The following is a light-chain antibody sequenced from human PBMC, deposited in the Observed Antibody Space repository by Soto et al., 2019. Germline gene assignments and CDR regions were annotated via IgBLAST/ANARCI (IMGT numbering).Light chain of an antibody. V-gene: IGKV1-5*01. CDR1: QSISSW. CDR2: GAS. CDR3: QQYNSYSGT. J-gene: IGKJ3*01. Sequence: DIQMTQSPSTLSASVGDRVTITCRASQSISSWLAWYQQKPGKAPKLLIYGASSLESGVPSRFSGSGSGTEFTLTISSLQPDDFATYYCQQYNSYSGTFGPGTKVDIK.